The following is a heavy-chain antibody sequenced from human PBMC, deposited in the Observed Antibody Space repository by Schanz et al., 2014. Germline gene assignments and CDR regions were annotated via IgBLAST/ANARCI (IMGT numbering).Heavy chain of an antibody. J-gene: IGHJ6*02. CDR3: ATETSRTWFYNGVDV. CDR1: NYIFTKYY. Sequence: QVQLVQSGAEVKKPGASVKLSCKASNYIFTKYYIHCVRQAPGQGLEWMGLINPYDDTIDYAKKCQGRFTMTRDTAASTVYMELSSLRSEDTGVYYCATETSRTWFYNGVDVWGQGTTVTVSS. CDR2: INPYDDTI. V-gene: IGHV1-46*01. D-gene: IGHD2-2*01.